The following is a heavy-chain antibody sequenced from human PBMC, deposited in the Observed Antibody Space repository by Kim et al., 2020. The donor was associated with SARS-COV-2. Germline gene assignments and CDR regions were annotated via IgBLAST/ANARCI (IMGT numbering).Heavy chain of an antibody. V-gene: IGHV4-31*03. CDR1: GGSISSGGYY. Sequence: SETLSLTCTVSGGSISSGGYYWSWIRQHPGKGLEWIGYIYYSGSTYYNPSLKSGVTISVDTSKNQFSLKQSSVTAADTAVYYCAGGPIAAAGRGFDYWGQGTLVTVSS. J-gene: IGHJ4*02. CDR3: AGGPIAAAGRGFDY. CDR2: IYYSGST. D-gene: IGHD6-13*01.